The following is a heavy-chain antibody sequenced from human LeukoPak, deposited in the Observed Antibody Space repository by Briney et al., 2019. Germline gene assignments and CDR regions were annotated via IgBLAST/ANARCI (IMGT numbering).Heavy chain of an antibody. D-gene: IGHD2-15*01. V-gene: IGHV3-73*01. CDR3: AKLGYCSGGSCYGRVV. CDR2: IRSKANSYAT. CDR1: GFTFSGSA. Sequence: GGSLRLSCAASGFTFSGSAMHWVRQASGKGLEWVGRIRSKANSYATAYAASVKGRFTISRDDSKNTVYLQMNSLRAEDTAVYYCAKLGYCSGGSCYGRVVWGQGTLVTVSS. J-gene: IGHJ4*02.